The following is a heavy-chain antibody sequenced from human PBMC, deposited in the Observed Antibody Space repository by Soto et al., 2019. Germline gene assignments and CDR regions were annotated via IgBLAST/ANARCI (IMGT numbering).Heavy chain of an antibody. CDR3: ARLRVPGGYYYYGMDV. V-gene: IGHV5-51*01. J-gene: IGHJ6*02. Sequence: GESLKISCKGSGYSFTSYWIGWVRQMPGKGLEWMGIIYPGDSDTRYSPSFQGQVTISANKSISTAYLQWSSLKASDTAMYYCARLRVPGGYYYYGMDVWGQGTTVTVSS. D-gene: IGHD5-12*01. CDR2: IYPGDSDT. CDR1: GYSFTSYW.